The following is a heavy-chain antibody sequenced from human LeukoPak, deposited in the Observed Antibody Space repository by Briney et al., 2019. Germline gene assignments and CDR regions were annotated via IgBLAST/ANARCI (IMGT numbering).Heavy chain of an antibody. CDR1: GFTFSSYG. V-gene: IGHV3-33*01. D-gene: IGHD2-2*01. Sequence: GRSLRLSCAASGFTFSSYGMHWVRQAPGKGLEWVAVIWYDGSNKYYADSVKGRFTISRDNSKNSLYLQMNSLRAEDTAVYYCARDFAAAAHWGQGTLVTVSS. J-gene: IGHJ4*02. CDR3: ARDFAAAAH. CDR2: IWYDGSNK.